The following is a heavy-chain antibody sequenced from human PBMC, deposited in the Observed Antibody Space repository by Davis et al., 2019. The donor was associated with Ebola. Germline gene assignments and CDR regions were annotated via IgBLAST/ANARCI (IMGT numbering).Heavy chain of an antibody. V-gene: IGHV3-74*01. D-gene: IGHD7-27*01. Sequence: GESLKISCAASGFTFSSYWMHWVRQAPGRGLVWVSRINSDGSSTSYADSVRGRFTISRDNAKNTVYLQMNSLRVEDTAVYYCVRDYWGFDYWGQGTRVTVSS. CDR3: VRDYWGFDY. CDR2: INSDGSST. J-gene: IGHJ4*02. CDR1: GFTFSSYW.